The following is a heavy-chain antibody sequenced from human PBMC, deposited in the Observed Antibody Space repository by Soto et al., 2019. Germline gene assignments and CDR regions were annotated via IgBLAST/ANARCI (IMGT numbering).Heavy chain of an antibody. CDR3: ARDPYSSGWSYGMDV. CDR1: GFTFSSYA. Sequence: GGSLRLSCAASGFTFSSYAMHWVRQAPGKGLEWVAVISYDGSNKYYADSAKGRFTISRDNSKNTLYLQMNSLRAEDTAVYYCARDPYSSGWSYGMDVWGQGTTVTVSS. CDR2: ISYDGSNK. J-gene: IGHJ6*02. D-gene: IGHD6-19*01. V-gene: IGHV3-30-3*01.